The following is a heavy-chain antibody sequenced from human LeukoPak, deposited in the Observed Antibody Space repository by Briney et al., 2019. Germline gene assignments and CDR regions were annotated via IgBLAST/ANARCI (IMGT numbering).Heavy chain of an antibody. CDR3: ARAPLLRYFEY. V-gene: IGHV4-34*01. Sequence: SETLSLTCAVYGGSFSGYYWSWIRQPPGKGLEWIGEIDHSGSTNYNPSLKRRVTISVDTSKNQFSLKLSSVTAADTAVYYCARAPLLRYFEYWGQGTLVTVSS. CDR1: GGSFSGYY. D-gene: IGHD3-9*01. CDR2: IDHSGST. J-gene: IGHJ4*02.